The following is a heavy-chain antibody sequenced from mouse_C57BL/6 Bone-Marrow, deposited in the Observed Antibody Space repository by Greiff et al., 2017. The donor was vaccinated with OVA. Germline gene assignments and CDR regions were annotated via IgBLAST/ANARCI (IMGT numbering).Heavy chain of an antibody. CDR2: INPNYGTT. V-gene: IGHV1-39*01. CDR3: ARSDYYGSILYFDY. CDR1: GYSFTDYN. D-gene: IGHD1-1*01. J-gene: IGHJ2*01. Sequence: EVKLMESGPELVKPGASVKISCKASGYSFTDYNMNWVKQSNGKSLEWIGVINPNYGTTSYNQKFKGKATLTVDQSSSTAYMQLNSLTSEDSAVYYCARSDYYGSILYFDYWGQGTTLTVSS.